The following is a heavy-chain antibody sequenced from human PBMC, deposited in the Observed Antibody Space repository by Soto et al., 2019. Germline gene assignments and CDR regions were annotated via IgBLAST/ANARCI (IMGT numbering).Heavy chain of an antibody. Sequence: EVQLLKSGGGLIQPGGSLRLSCAASGFTFTSYAMSWVRQAPGKGLEWVSTITGSGDTTYYADSVKGRFTISRDNSKNTLFLQMNGLRADDTAVYYCVTYIAATLHSLQYWGQGTLVTVSS. CDR3: VTYIAATLHSLQY. V-gene: IGHV3-23*01. CDR1: GFTFTSYA. CDR2: ITGSGDTT. J-gene: IGHJ4*02. D-gene: IGHD6-25*01.